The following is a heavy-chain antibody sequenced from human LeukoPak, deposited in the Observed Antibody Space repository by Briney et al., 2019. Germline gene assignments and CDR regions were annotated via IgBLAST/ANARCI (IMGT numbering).Heavy chain of an antibody. CDR1: GYTFTGYY. CDR3: ARGYYYDSSGYRNWFDP. J-gene: IGHJ5*02. CDR2: INPNSGGT. Sequence: GASVKVSCKASGYTFTGYYMHWVRQAPGQGLEWMGWINPNSGGTNYAQKFQGRVTMTRDTSISTAYMELSRLRSDDTAAYYCARGYYYDSSGYRNWFDPWGQGTLVTVSS. V-gene: IGHV1-2*02. D-gene: IGHD3-22*01.